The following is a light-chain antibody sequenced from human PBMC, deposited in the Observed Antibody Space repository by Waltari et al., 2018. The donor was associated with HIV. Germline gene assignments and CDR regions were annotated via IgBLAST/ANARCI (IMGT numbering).Light chain of an antibody. CDR1: SSEVGGYNY. Sequence: QSALTQPASVSGSPGQSITISCTGTSSEVGGYNYVYWYQQTPGKAPKLMIYEVSNRPSGVSNLFSGSKSGNTASLTISGLQAEDEADYYCSSYTSSSGWVFGGGTKLTVL. V-gene: IGLV2-14*01. J-gene: IGLJ3*02. CDR2: EVS. CDR3: SSYTSSSGWV.